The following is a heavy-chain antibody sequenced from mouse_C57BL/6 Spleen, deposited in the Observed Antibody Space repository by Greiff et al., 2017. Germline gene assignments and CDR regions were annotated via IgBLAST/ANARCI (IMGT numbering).Heavy chain of an antibody. J-gene: IGHJ4*01. V-gene: IGHV7-3*01. Sequence: VKLVESGGGLVQPGGSLSLSCAASGFTFTAYYMSWVRQPPGKALEWLGFIRNKANGYTTEYSASVKGRFTISRDNSQSILYLQMNALRAEDSATYYCARLYYYAMDYWGQGTSVTVSS. D-gene: IGHD3-3*01. CDR2: IRNKANGYTT. CDR3: ARLYYYAMDY. CDR1: GFTFTAYY.